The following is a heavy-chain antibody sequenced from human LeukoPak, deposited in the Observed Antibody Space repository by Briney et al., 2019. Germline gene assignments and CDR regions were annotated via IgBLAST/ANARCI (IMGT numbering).Heavy chain of an antibody. CDR1: NYTFSDYT. J-gene: IGHJ4*02. CDR3: ARGPLYGDYYCDF. Sequence: GASVKLSCKASNYTFSDYTINWVRQAPGQGLEWMGWISPKNGVTNPAQRFQGRVTMTTETSTTTAYMDLRNLTSDDTAVYFCARGPLYGDYYCDFWGQGTLVTVSS. V-gene: IGHV1-18*01. D-gene: IGHD4-17*01. CDR2: ISPKNGVT.